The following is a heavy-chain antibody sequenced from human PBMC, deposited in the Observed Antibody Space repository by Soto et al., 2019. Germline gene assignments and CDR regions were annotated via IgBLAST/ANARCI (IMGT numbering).Heavy chain of an antibody. CDR1: GFTFSSYG. Sequence: ESGGGVVQPGRSLRLSCAASGFTFSSYGMHWVRQAPGKGLEWVAVIWYDGSNKYYADSVKGRFTISRDNSKNTLYLQMNSLRAEDTAVYYCARGPPGSWNARLDYWGQGTLVTVSS. D-gene: IGHD1-1*01. V-gene: IGHV3-33*01. CDR2: IWYDGSNK. CDR3: ARGPPGSWNARLDY. J-gene: IGHJ4*02.